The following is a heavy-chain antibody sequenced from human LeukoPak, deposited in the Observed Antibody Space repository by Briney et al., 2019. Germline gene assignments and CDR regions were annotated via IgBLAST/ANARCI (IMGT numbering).Heavy chain of an antibody. CDR1: GFTLSDYY. D-gene: IGHD4-17*01. V-gene: IGHV3-11*01. J-gene: IGHJ4*02. CDR3: ARETYDYGDSFDY. Sequence: GGSLRLSCAASGFTLSDYYMSWIRQAPGKGLEWVSYISSSGSTIYYADSVKGRFTISRDNAKNSLYLQMNSLRAEDTAVYYCARETYDYGDSFDYWGQGTLVTVSS. CDR2: ISSSGSTI.